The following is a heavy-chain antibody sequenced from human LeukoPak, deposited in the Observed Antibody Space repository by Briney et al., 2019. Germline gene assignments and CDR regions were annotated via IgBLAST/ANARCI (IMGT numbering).Heavy chain of an antibody. J-gene: IGHJ3*01. D-gene: IGHD6-19*01. CDR2: IQYDGSNK. CDR1: GFPFSTYG. Sequence: GSLRLSFAASGFPFSTYGMHWVRPAPGKGLEWVGFIQYDGSNKYDSDSVKGRFTISRDNSKNTLYLQMNNLRAEDTAVYYCAKDLWQWLVSGAFDFWGQGTMVTVSS. V-gene: IGHV3-30*02. CDR3: AKDLWQWLVSGAFDF.